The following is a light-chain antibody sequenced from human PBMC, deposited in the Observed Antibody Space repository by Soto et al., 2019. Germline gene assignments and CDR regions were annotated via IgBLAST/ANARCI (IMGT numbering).Light chain of an antibody. CDR2: AAS. J-gene: IGKJ1*01. Sequence: DIQMTQSPSSLSASVXDRVTITCRASQSISSNLNWYQQKPGKAPKLLIYAASNLQSGVPSTFSGSGSGTDFTLTISSLQPEDFATYYCQQSHSIPWTFGQGTKVDIK. CDR1: QSISSN. V-gene: IGKV1-39*01. CDR3: QQSHSIPWT.